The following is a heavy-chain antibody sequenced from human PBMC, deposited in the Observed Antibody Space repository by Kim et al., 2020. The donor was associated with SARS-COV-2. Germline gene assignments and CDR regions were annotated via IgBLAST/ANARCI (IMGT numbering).Heavy chain of an antibody. D-gene: IGHD2-15*01. V-gene: IGHV1-2*06. CDR2: INSNSGDT. CDR3: ARDLKEGPDGGSNWFDP. Sequence: ASVKASCKTSGYIFTDYYMHWVRQAPGQGLEWMGRINSNSGDTKYAEKFQGRVTMTRDTSISTVYMDLSRLTSNDTAVYFCARDLKEGPDGGSNWFDPWG. CDR1: GYIFTDYY. J-gene: IGHJ5*02.